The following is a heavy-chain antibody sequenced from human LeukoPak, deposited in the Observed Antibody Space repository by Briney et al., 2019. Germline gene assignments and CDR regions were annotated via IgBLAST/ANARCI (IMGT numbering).Heavy chain of an antibody. CDR1: GYSISSGYY. V-gene: IGHV4-38-2*02. J-gene: IGHJ5*02. CDR2: IYHSGST. Sequence: SETLSLTCTVSGYSISSGYYWGWIRQPPGKGLEWFGSIYHSGSTYYNPSLKSRVTISVDTSKNQFSLKLSSVTAADTAVYYCARDEEEYSSSSGGVGWFDPWGQGTLVTVSS. CDR3: ARDEEEYSSSSGGVGWFDP. D-gene: IGHD6-6*01.